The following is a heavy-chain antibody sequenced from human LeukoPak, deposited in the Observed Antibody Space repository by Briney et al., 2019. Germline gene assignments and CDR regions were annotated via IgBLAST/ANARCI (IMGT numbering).Heavy chain of an antibody. V-gene: IGHV3-48*03. Sequence: GGSLRLSCVASGFTFSNYEMNWVRQVPGKGLEWISYSTSSGNTVYYADSVKGRVTTSRDNAKNSLYLQMNSLRVEDTAVYYCARPPGMTAAFDIWGRGTMVTVSS. J-gene: IGHJ3*02. CDR3: ARPPGMTAAFDI. CDR2: STSSGNTV. CDR1: GFTFSNYE. D-gene: IGHD1-1*01.